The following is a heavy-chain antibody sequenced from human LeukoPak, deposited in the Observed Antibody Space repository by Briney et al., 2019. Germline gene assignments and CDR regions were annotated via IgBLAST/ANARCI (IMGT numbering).Heavy chain of an antibody. CDR3: ASGLRLGELSFPFDY. V-gene: IGHV4-59*08. CDR2: IHYSGTT. CDR1: GGSISSYY. Sequence: PSETLSLTCTVSGGSISSYYWSWIRQPPGKGLELIGYIHYSGTTYYNPSLKSQVTISVDMSKNQFSLKLSSVTAADTAVYYCASGLRLGELSFPFDYWGQGTLVTVSS. J-gene: IGHJ4*02. D-gene: IGHD3-16*02.